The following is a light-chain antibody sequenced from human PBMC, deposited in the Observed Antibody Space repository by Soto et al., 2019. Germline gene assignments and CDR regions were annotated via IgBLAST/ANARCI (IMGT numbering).Light chain of an antibody. CDR2: GNS. CDR1: SSNIGAGYD. CDR3: QSYDSRLSVV. J-gene: IGLJ2*01. V-gene: IGLV1-40*01. Sequence: QSVLTQPPSVSGAPGQRVTISCTGSSSNIGAGYDVHWYQQLPGTAPKLLSYGNSNRPSGVPDRLSGSKSGTSAALAITGIQSEAEADYYCQSYDSRLSVVFGGGTKLTVL.